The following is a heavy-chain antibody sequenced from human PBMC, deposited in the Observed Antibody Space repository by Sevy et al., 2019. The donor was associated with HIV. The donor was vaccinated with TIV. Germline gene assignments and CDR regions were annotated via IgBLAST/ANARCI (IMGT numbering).Heavy chain of an antibody. J-gene: IGHJ6*02. CDR1: GGSISSSSYY. V-gene: IGHV4-39*01. CDR2: IYYSGGT. D-gene: IGHD6-19*01. Sequence: SETLSLTCTVSGGSISSSSYYWGWIRQPPGKGLEWIGSIYYSGGTYYNPSLKSRVTISVDTSKNQFSLKLSSVTAADTAVYYCARLRYSSGWTGGYYYGMDVWGQGTTVTVSS. CDR3: ARLRYSSGWTGGYYYGMDV.